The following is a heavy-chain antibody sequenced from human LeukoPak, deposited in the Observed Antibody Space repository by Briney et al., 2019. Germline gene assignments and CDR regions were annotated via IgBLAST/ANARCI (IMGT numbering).Heavy chain of an antibody. J-gene: IGHJ5*02. Sequence: ASVKVSCKASGYTFTSYGISWVRQAPGQGLEWMGWISAYNGNTNYAQKLQGRVTMTTDTSTSTAYMELRSLRSDVTAVYYCARDGREHCSGGSCFGMDWFDPWGQGTLVTVSS. V-gene: IGHV1-18*04. D-gene: IGHD2-15*01. CDR1: GYTFTSYG. CDR2: ISAYNGNT. CDR3: ARDGREHCSGGSCFGMDWFDP.